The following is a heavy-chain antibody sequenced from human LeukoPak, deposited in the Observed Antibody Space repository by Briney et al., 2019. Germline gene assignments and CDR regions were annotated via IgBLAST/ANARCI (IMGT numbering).Heavy chain of an antibody. D-gene: IGHD3-22*01. V-gene: IGHV4-4*07. CDR2: IYTSGST. J-gene: IGHJ4*02. Sequence: SETLSLTCTVSGGSISSYYWSWIRQPAGKGLEWIGRIYTSGSTNYNPSLKSRVTMSVDTSKNQFSLKLSSVTAADTAVYYCARANYDSSGYYYHYFDSWGQGTLVTVSS. CDR3: ARANYDSSGYYYHYFDS. CDR1: GGSISSYY.